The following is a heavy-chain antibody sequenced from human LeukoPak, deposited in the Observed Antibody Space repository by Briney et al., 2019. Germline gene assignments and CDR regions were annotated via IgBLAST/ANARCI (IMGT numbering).Heavy chain of an antibody. CDR3: ARQRAWFGEWAFDY. CDR2: IKSGDTT. J-gene: IGHJ4*02. Sequence: PSETLSLTCTVSDGSISSRTFYWGWIRQPPGRGLEWIGSIKSGDTTYYNASLKIRVTMFVDTSKKQVSLEVSSVTAADTAVYYCARQRAWFGEWAFDYWGRGTLVTVSS. V-gene: IGHV4-39*01. D-gene: IGHD3-10*01. CDR1: DGSISSRTFY.